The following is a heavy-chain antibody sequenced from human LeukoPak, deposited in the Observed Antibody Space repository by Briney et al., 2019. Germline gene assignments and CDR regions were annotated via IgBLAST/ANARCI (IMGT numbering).Heavy chain of an antibody. CDR1: GFTFSSYA. CDR3: AKWYYYDSSRFDDY. V-gene: IGHV3-30-3*01. CDR2: ISYDGSNK. Sequence: GGSLRLSCAASGFTFSSYAMHWVRQAPGKGLEWVAVISYDGSNKYYADSVKGRFTISRDNSKNTLYLQMSSLRAEDTAVYYCAKWYYYDSSRFDDYWGQGTLVTVSS. J-gene: IGHJ4*02. D-gene: IGHD3-22*01.